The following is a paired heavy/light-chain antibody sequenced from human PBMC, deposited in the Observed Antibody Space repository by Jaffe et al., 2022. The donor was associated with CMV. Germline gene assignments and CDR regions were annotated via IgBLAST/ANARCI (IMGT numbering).Light chain of an antibody. V-gene: IGKV1-17*01. Sequence: DIQMTQSPSSLSASVGDRVTITCRASQGIRNDVAWYQQKAGKAPKRLIYAASSLQSGVPSRFSGSGSGTEFSLTISSLQPEDFATYYCLQYNTYPPFFGGGTKVEIK. CDR3: LQYNTYPPF. CDR1: QGIRND. CDR2: AAS. J-gene: IGKJ4*01.
Heavy chain of an antibody. CDR1: GYTFIRYY. Sequence: QVQLEQSGAEVKKPGASVTVSCKASGYTFIRYYIHWVRQAPGQGLEWMGIISPSGGGTKYAQKFQGRVAMTTDTSATTVYMELSSLISEDTAVYYCVRDPGRGQKGWSYDVLTGNHPVAPPPSYNMDVWGQGTTVTVSS. J-gene: IGHJ6*02. CDR2: ISPSGGGT. CDR3: VRDPGRGQKGWSYDVLTGNHPVAPPPSYNMDV. D-gene: IGHD3-9*01. V-gene: IGHV1-46*01.